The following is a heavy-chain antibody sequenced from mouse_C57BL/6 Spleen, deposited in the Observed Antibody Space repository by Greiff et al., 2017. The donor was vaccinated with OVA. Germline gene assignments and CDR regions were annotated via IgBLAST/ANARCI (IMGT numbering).Heavy chain of an antibody. Sequence: QVQLQQSGPELVKPGASVEISCKASGYAFSSSWMNWVKPRPGKGLEWIGRIYPGDGDTNSNGKFKGKATLTADKSSSTAYMQLSSLTSEDSAVYFCARCDDGSFDYWGQGTTLTVSS. D-gene: IGHD2-3*01. V-gene: IGHV1-82*01. CDR1: GYAFSSSW. J-gene: IGHJ2*01. CDR2: IYPGDGDT. CDR3: ARCDDGSFDY.